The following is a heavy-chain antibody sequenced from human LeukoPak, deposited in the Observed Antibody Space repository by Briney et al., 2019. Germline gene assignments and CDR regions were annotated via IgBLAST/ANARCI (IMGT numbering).Heavy chain of an antibody. CDR1: GFTFSNYA. CDR2: ITGGGSGI. CDR3: AKWGDYDVLTGYYVSDY. Sequence: QPGGSLRLSCAASGFTFSNYAMSWVRQAPGKGLEWVSAITGGGSGIYYADSMKSRFTISRDNSKSTLYLQINSLRAEDTAVYYCAKWGDYDVLTGYYVSDYWGQGTLVTVSS. V-gene: IGHV3-23*01. J-gene: IGHJ4*02. D-gene: IGHD3-9*01.